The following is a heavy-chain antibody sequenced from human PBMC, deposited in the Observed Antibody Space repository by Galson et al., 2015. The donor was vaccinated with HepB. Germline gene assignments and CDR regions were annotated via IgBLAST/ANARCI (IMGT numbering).Heavy chain of an antibody. CDR2: ISGSGGSI. Sequence: SLRLSCAASGFTFSNYAMSWVRQAPGKGLEWVSIISGSGGSIYYADSVKGRSTISRDNSKNTLYLQMNSLRAEDTAVYYCAKAYTGGLYYFDHWGQGTLVTVSS. V-gene: IGHV3-23*01. CDR1: GFTFSNYA. CDR3: AKAYTGGLYYFDH. D-gene: IGHD2-8*02. J-gene: IGHJ4*02.